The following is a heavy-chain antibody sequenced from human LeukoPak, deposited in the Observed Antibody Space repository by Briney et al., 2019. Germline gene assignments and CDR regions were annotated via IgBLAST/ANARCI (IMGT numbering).Heavy chain of an antibody. J-gene: IGHJ4*02. CDR2: INQDAREI. CDR1: GFTFSRYW. CDR3: AKLGNFASGSYSD. Sequence: GGSLRLSCAAAGFTFSRYWMNWYRQAPGKGLEWVGNINQDAREINYVDSVRGRFTISRDDAKNSLHLQMNSLRAEDTAVYYCAKLGNFASGSYSDWGQGTLVTVSS. V-gene: IGHV3-7*03. D-gene: IGHD3-10*01.